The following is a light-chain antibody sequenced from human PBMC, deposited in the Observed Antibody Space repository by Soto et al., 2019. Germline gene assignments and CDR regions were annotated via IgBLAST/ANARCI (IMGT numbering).Light chain of an antibody. CDR2: AAS. V-gene: IGKV1-6*01. J-gene: IGKJ1*01. CDR3: LQDYNYPWT. Sequence: AIQMTQSPSSLSASVGDRVTITCRASQAIRNDLAWYQRKAGKAPKLLISAASILQSGVPSRFSGRGSGTDFTLTISSLQSEDLATYYCLQDYNYPWTFGQGTKVEI. CDR1: QAIRND.